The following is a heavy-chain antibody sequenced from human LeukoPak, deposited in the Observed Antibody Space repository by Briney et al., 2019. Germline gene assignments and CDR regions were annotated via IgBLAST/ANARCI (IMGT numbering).Heavy chain of an antibody. V-gene: IGHV3-21*01. CDR3: ARDSHSDAFDI. CDR1: GFTFSSYS. Sequence: GGSLRLSCAASGFTFSSYSMNWVRQAPGKGLEWVSSISSSSSYIYYADSVKGGFTISRDNAKNSLYLQMNSLRAEDTAVYYCARDSHSDAFDIWGQGTMVTVSS. CDR2: ISSSSSYI. D-gene: IGHD2-15*01. J-gene: IGHJ3*02.